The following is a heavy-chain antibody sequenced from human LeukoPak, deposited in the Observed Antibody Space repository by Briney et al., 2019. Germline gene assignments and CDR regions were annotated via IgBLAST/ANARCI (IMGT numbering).Heavy chain of an antibody. CDR2: ISGSGGST. J-gene: IGHJ6*02. CDR3: AKTGYSSSWSMENGRYGMDV. CDR1: GFTFSSYA. V-gene: IGHV3-23*01. D-gene: IGHD6-13*01. Sequence: GGSLRLSCAASGFTFSSYAMSWVRQAPGKGLEWVSAISGSGGSTYYADSVKGRLTISRDNSKNTLYLQMNSLRAEDTAVYYCAKTGYSSSWSMENGRYGMDVWGQGTTVTVSS.